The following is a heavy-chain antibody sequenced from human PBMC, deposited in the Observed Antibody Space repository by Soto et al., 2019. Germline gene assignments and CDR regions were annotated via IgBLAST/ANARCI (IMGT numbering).Heavy chain of an antibody. Sequence: QVQLVQSGAEVKKPGSSVKVSCKASGGTFSSYAISWVRQAPGHGLEWMGGIIPIFGTANYAQKFQGRVTITADESTSTAYMELSSLRSEDTAVYYCASGTIFGVVTTYYYYGMDVWGQGTTVTVSS. J-gene: IGHJ6*02. D-gene: IGHD3-3*01. CDR3: ASGTIFGVVTTYYYYGMDV. CDR1: GGTFSSYA. V-gene: IGHV1-69*12. CDR2: IIPIFGTA.